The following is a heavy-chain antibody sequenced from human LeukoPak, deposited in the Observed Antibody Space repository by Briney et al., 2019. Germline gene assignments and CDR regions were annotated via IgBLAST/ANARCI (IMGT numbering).Heavy chain of an antibody. Sequence: PSETLSLTCTVSGASISSYYWSWIRQPPGKGLEWIGYVYYSGSTNNNPSLKSRVTISVDTSKNQFSLKLSSVTAADTAVYYCARDRRDYDILTGYYYNAFDIWGQGTMVTVSS. CDR2: VYYSGST. V-gene: IGHV4-59*01. J-gene: IGHJ3*02. CDR3: ARDRRDYDILTGYYYNAFDI. D-gene: IGHD3-9*01. CDR1: GASISSYY.